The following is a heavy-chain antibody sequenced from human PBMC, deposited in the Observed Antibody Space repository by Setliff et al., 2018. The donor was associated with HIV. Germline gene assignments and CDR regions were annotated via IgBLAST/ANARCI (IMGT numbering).Heavy chain of an antibody. CDR1: GGSINSSSYY. J-gene: IGHJ4*02. CDR2: IYYSGST. CDR3: ARSYCVGSNCRYGLYYFDF. V-gene: IGHV4-39*01. D-gene: IGHD2-15*01. Sequence: SETLSLTCTVSGGSINSSSYYWGWIRQPPGKGPEWIGSIYYSGSTYYNPSLKSRVTISEDTSKNQISLKLSSVTAADTAVYYCARSYCVGSNCRYGLYYFDFWGQGALVTVSS.